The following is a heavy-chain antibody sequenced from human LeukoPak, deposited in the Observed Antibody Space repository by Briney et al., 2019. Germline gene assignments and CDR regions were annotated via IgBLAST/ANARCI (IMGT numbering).Heavy chain of an antibody. CDR3: AKAGCSTSCLSYYYYYYMDV. CDR2: XXXSSSYI. J-gene: IGHJ6*03. V-gene: IGHV3-21*04. Sequence: LXXAXSXXTXSSYXXXXXRQAPGKXXXWXSSXXXSSSYIYYPDSVKGRFTISRDNSKNTLYLQMNSLRAEDTAVYYCAKAGCSTSCLSYYYYYYMDVWGKGTTVTVSS. D-gene: IGHD2-2*01. CDR1: XXTXSSYX.